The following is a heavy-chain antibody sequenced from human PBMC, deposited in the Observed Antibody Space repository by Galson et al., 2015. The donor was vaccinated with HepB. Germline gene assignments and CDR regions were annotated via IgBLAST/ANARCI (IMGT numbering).Heavy chain of an antibody. D-gene: IGHD3-22*01. Sequence: SVKVSCKASGGTFSSYAISWVRQAPGQGLEWMGGIIPIFGTANYAQKFQGRATITADESTSTAYMELSSLRSEDTAVYYCARGQEVADSSGYYVGDFDYWGQGTLVTVSS. J-gene: IGHJ4*02. CDR3: ARGQEVADSSGYYVGDFDY. CDR2: IIPIFGTA. V-gene: IGHV1-69*13. CDR1: GGTFSSYA.